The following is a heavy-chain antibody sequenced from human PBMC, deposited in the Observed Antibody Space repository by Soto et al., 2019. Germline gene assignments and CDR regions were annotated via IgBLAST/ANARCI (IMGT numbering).Heavy chain of an antibody. CDR1: GFTFSDYY. J-gene: IGHJ6*02. V-gene: IGHV3-11*01. Sequence: GGSLRLSCAASGFTFSDYYMSWIRQAPGKGLEWVSYISSSGSTIYYADSVKGRFTISRDNAKNSLYLQMNSLRAEDAVMYFCAREAYWSSTSCHCYGYYGMDVWGQGTTVTVSS. CDR3: AREAYWSSTSCHCYGYYGMDV. D-gene: IGHD2-2*01. CDR2: ISSSGSTI.